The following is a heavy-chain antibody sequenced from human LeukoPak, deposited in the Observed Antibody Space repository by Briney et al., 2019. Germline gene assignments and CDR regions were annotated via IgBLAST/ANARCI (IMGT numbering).Heavy chain of an antibody. CDR3: AKGAGGYSSSFDY. J-gene: IGHJ4*02. D-gene: IGHD6-6*01. V-gene: IGHV3-9*03. Sequence: PGRSLRLSCAASGFTFDDYAMHWVRQAPGKGLEWVSGISWNSGSIGYADSVKGRFTISRDNAKNSLYLQMNSLRAEDMALYYCAKGAGGYSSSFDYWGQGTLVTVSS. CDR2: ISWNSGSI. CDR1: GFTFDDYA.